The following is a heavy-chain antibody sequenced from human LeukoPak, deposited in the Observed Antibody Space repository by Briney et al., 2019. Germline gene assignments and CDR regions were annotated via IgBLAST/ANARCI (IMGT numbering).Heavy chain of an antibody. D-gene: IGHD1-14*01. CDR3: TRDRSRAEDD. J-gene: IGHJ4*02. CDR1: GFAFGTYA. V-gene: IGHV3-7*01. CDR2: INQGGSDK. Sequence: GGSLRLSCAGSGFAFGTYAMSWVRQAPGKGLEWVANINQGGSDKYYVDSVKGRFTISRDNANNLLYLQMNSLRGEDTAVYYCTRDRSRAEDDWGQGTLVTVSS.